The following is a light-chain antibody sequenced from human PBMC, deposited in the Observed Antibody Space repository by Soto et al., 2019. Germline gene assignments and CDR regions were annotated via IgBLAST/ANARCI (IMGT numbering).Light chain of an antibody. CDR2: GAS. J-gene: IGKJ1*01. V-gene: IGKV3-15*01. CDR3: HQYNNWPWT. CDR1: QSVSSN. Sequence: EIVMTQSPATLSVSPGERATLSCRASQSVSSNLAWYQQKPGQAPRLLSYGASTRATGIPARFSGSGSGTEFTLTISSLQSEDFAVYYRHQYNNWPWTFGQGTKVEIK.